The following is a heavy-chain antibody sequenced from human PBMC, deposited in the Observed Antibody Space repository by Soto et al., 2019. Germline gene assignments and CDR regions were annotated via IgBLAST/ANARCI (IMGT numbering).Heavy chain of an antibody. Sequence: GALRISFAASGFTFSSYALSWVPQAPGKGLEWVSAISGSGGSTYYADSVKGRFTISRDNSKNTLYLQMNSLRAEDTAVYYCAKEGRWWCCKGWFDPWGQGTLVTVSS. J-gene: IGHJ5*02. CDR2: ISGSGGST. CDR1: GFTFSSYA. D-gene: IGHD2-21*01. CDR3: AKEGRWWCCKGWFDP. V-gene: IGHV3-23*01.